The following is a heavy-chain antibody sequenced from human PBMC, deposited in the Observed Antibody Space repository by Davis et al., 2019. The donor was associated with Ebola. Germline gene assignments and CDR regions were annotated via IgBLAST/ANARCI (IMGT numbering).Heavy chain of an antibody. D-gene: IGHD3-10*01. CDR2: IYSGGST. Sequence: GESLKISCAASGFTVSSNYMSWVRQAPGKGLEWVSVIYSGGSTYYADSVKGRFTISRDNSKNTLYLQMNSLRAEDTAVYYCARDEGVILVFHGMDVWGQGTTVTVSS. CDR3: ARDEGVILVFHGMDV. J-gene: IGHJ6*02. V-gene: IGHV3-53*01. CDR1: GFTVSSNY.